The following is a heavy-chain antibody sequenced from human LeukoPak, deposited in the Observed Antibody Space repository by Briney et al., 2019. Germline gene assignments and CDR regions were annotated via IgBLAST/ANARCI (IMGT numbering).Heavy chain of an antibody. J-gene: IGHJ4*02. CDR3: ARGHIVATLVSRYFDY. V-gene: IGHV4-34*01. CDR2: INNSGST. CDR1: GGSFSGYY. D-gene: IGHD5-12*01. Sequence: SETLSLTCAVYGGSFSGYYWSWIRQPPGKGLEWIGEINNSGSTNYNPSLKSRVTISVDTSKNQCAWRRRAVNAADRAVYYCARGHIVATLVSRYFDYWGQGTLVTVSS.